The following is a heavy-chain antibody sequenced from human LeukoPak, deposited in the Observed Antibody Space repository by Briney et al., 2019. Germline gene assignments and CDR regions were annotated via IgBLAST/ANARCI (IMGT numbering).Heavy chain of an antibody. CDR2: IIPIFGTA. D-gene: IGHD3-10*01. V-gene: IGHV1-69*13. CDR3: ARRSGYGSGSYYGY. J-gene: IGHJ4*02. Sequence: SMKVSCKASGGTFSSYAISWVRQAPGQGLEWMGGIIPIFGTANYAQKFQGRVTITADESTSTAYMELSSLRSEDTAVYYCARRSGYGSGSYYGYWGQGTLVTVSS. CDR1: GGTFSSYA.